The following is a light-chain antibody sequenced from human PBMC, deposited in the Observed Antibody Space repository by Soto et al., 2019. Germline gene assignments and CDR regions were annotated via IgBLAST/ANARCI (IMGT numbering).Light chain of an antibody. J-gene: IGKJ3*01. V-gene: IGKV3-15*01. CDR3: QQYNKWPPSFT. CDR1: QSVSSK. CDR2: GAS. Sequence: EIVMTQSPATLSVSPGERATLSCRAIQSVSSKLAWYQQKPGQAPRLLIYGASTRATGIPARFSGSGSGTEFSLTLSSLQSEDFAVYYCQQYNKWPPSFTFGPGTKVDI.